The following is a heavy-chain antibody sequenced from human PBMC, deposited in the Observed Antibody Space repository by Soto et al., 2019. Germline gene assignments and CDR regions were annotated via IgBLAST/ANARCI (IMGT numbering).Heavy chain of an antibody. D-gene: IGHD3-10*01. CDR3: ARSVYGSGTTLLDY. V-gene: IGHV4-59*08. Sequence: SETLSLTCTVSGGSISSYYWSWIRQPPGKGLEWIGYIYYSGSTNYNPSLKSRVTISVDTSKNQFSLKLSSVTAADTAIYYCARSVYGSGTTLLDYWGQGALVTVSS. J-gene: IGHJ4*02. CDR2: IYYSGST. CDR1: GGSISSYY.